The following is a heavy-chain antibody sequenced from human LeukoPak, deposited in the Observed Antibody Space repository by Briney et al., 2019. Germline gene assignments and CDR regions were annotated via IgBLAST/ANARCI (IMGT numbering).Heavy chain of an antibody. CDR2: INPNSGGT. Sequence: GASVKVSCKASGYTFTGYYMHWVRQAPGQGLEWMGWINPNSGGTNYAQKFQGGVTMTRDTSISTAYMELSRLRSDNTAVYYCARGITGTTISSGWFDPWGQGTLVTVSS. J-gene: IGHJ5*02. CDR1: GYTFTGYY. CDR3: ARGITGTTISSGWFDP. D-gene: IGHD1-7*01. V-gene: IGHV1-2*02.